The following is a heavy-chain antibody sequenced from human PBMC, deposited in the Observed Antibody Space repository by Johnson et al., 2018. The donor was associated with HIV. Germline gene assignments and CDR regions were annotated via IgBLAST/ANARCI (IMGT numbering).Heavy chain of an antibody. CDR1: GFTFDDYA. D-gene: IGHD6-13*01. CDR2: INWNGGST. J-gene: IGHJ3*02. Sequence: VESGGGLVQPGRSLRLSCAASGFTFDDYAMHWVRQAPGKGLEWVSGINWNGGSTGYADSVKGRFTISRDNSKNTLYLQMNSLIAEDTAVYYCATYSSSWYKGGDAFDIWGQGTMVTVSS. CDR3: ATYSSSWYKGGDAFDI. V-gene: IGHV3-9*01.